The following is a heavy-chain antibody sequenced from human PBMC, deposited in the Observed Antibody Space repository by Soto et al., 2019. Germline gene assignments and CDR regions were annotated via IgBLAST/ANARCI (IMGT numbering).Heavy chain of an antibody. J-gene: IGHJ6*03. Sequence: QVQLVQSGAEVKKPGASVKVSCKVSGYTLTELSMHWVRQAPGKGLEWMGGFDPEDSETIYAQKFQGRVTMTEDTSTDAACLALGSLSSEDTAVYYCATNSVAASRDYYYYYYMDVWGKGTTVTVSS. CDR3: ATNSVAASRDYYYYYYMDV. V-gene: IGHV1-24*01. CDR2: FDPEDSET. CDR1: GYTLTELS. D-gene: IGHD6-6*01.